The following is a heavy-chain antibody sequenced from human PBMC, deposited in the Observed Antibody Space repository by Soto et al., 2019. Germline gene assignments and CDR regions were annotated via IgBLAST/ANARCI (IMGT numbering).Heavy chain of an antibody. D-gene: IGHD6-13*01. CDR2: SYNSGS. CDR1: GASISGHF. Sequence: SETLSLTCTVSGASISGHFWSWIRQPPGKGLEWIAYSYNSGSSYNPSLKSRVTISVDTSKNQLSLELTSVIAADSAMYYCARTSADGNYYYGMDVWGQGTTVTVSS. CDR3: ARTSADGNYYYGMDV. J-gene: IGHJ6*02. V-gene: IGHV4-59*08.